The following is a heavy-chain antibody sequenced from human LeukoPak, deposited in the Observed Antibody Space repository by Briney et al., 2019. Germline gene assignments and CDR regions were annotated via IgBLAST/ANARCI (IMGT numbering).Heavy chain of an antibody. CDR2: IYYSGST. CDR3: AREGIAAAGYPLDY. Sequence: PSETLSLTCTVSGGSISSYYWSWIRQPPGKGLEWIGYIYYSGSTNHNPSLKSRVTISVDTSKNQFSLKLSSVTAADTAVYYCAREGIAAAGYPLDYWGQGTLVTVSS. V-gene: IGHV4-59*01. CDR1: GGSISSYY. D-gene: IGHD6-13*01. J-gene: IGHJ4*02.